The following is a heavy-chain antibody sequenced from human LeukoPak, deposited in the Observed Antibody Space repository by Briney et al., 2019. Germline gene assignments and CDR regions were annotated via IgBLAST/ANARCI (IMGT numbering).Heavy chain of an antibody. CDR2: IIPIFGTA. D-gene: IGHD3-16*01. Sequence: SVKVSCKASGGTFSSYAISWVRQAPGQGLEWMGGIIPIFGTANYAQKLQGRVTMTTDTSTSTAYMELRSLRSDDTAVYYCARAGIGDVHYYMDVWGKGTTVTVSS. V-gene: IGHV1-69*05. J-gene: IGHJ6*03. CDR3: ARAGIGDVHYYMDV. CDR1: GGTFSSYA.